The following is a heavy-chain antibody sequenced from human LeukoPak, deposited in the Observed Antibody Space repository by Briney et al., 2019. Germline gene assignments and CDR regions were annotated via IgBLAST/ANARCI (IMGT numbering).Heavy chain of an antibody. CDR2: IKQDGSEK. J-gene: IGHJ4*02. Sequence: GGSLRLSCAASGFNFRDYALSWVRQAPGKGLEWVANIKQDGSEKYYVDSVKGRFTISRDNAKNSLYLQMNSLRAEDTAVYYCARWYSSSWYGPYYFDYWGQGTLVTVSS. V-gene: IGHV3-7*01. D-gene: IGHD6-13*01. CDR1: GFNFRDYA. CDR3: ARWYSSSWYGPYYFDY.